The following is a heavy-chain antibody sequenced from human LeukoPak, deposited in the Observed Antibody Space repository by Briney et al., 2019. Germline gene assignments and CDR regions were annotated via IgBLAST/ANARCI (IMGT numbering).Heavy chain of an antibody. CDR3: ARHQSPFPPDY. Sequence: SETLSLTCTVSGGSISSSSYYWGWIRQPPGKGLEWIGCIYYSGNTYYNPSLESRITLSVDTSKNQFSLKLSSVTAADTAVYYCARHQSPFPPDYWGQGTLVTVSS. CDR1: GGSISSSSYY. J-gene: IGHJ4*02. V-gene: IGHV4-39*01. CDR2: IYYSGNT.